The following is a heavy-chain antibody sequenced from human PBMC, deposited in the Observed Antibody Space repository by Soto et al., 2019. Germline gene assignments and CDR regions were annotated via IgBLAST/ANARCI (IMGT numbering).Heavy chain of an antibody. J-gene: IGHJ6*02. CDR1: GFTFSSYA. CDR2: ISGSGGST. Sequence: GGPLRLSCAAPGFTFSSYAMSWVRHAPGKGLEWVSAISGSGGSTYYADSVKGRFTISRDNSKNTLYLQMNSLRAGDTAVYYCAKHGPGAGQYYYYYGMDVWGQGTRVTVAS. V-gene: IGHV3-23*01. CDR3: AKHGPGAGQYYYYYGMDV. D-gene: IGHD6-19*01.